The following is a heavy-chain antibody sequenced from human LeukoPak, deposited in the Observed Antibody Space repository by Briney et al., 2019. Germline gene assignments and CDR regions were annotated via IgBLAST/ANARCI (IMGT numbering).Heavy chain of an antibody. CDR3: ARGYCSGGSCYSGYFDY. Sequence: GGSLRLSCAASGFTFSGFSMSWVRQSPTKGLEWVANIKQDGSERYYVDSVKGRFTISRDNAKNSLSLQMNNLRVEDTAVYYCARGYCSGGSCYSGYFDYWGQGTLVTVSS. V-gene: IGHV3-7*03. CDR1: GFTFSGFS. CDR2: IKQDGSER. J-gene: IGHJ4*02. D-gene: IGHD2-15*01.